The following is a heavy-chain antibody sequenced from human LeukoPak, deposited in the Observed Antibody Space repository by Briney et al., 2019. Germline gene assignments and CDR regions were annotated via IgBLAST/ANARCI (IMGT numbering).Heavy chain of an antibody. V-gene: IGHV4-38-2*01. CDR3: AICSSTRTHAFDI. J-gene: IGHJ3*02. CDR2: IYHSGST. Sequence: SETLSLTCAVSGYSISSGYYWGWIRQPPGRGLEWIGSIYHSGSTYYNPSLKSRVTISVDTSKNQFSLKLSSVTAADTAVYYCAICSSTRTHAFDIWGQGTMVTVSS. D-gene: IGHD2-2*01. CDR1: GYSISSGYY.